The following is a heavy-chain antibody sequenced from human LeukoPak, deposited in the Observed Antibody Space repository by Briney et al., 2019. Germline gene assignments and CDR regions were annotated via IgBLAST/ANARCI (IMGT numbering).Heavy chain of an antibody. V-gene: IGHV3-15*01. J-gene: IGHJ4*02. CDR1: GFTFSNAW. CDR2: IISKTDGSTT. CDR3: TTDLGEY. Sequence: KPGGSLRLSCAASGFTFSNAWMSWVRQAPGKGLEWVGRIISKTDGSTTDYAPPVKVRFTISRDDSKNTLYLQMNSLKTEDTAVYYCTTDLGEYWGQGTLVTVSS. D-gene: IGHD3-16*01.